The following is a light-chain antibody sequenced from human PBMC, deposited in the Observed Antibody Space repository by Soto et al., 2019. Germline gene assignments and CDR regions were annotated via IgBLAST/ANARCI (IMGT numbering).Light chain of an antibody. CDR2: AAS. V-gene: IGKV1-17*01. CDR3: LQHDVNPLT. Sequence: DIQMTQSPSSLSASVGDRVAITCRASQGVGNGLSWFQQKPGKAPKRLIYAASILQSGVPSRFSGSGSGTEFTLTISSLQPEDFATYYCLQHDVNPLTFGQGTRVDIK. CDR1: QGVGNG. J-gene: IGKJ1*01.